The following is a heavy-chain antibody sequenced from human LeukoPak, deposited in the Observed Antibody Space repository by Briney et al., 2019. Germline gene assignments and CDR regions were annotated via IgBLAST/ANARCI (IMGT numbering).Heavy chain of an antibody. Sequence: SVKASCKASGGTFSSYAISWVRQAPGQGLEWMGGIIPIFVTANYTQKFQGRVTITADKSTSTAYMELSSLRSEDTAVYYCASAGITMVRGVPPNYYYYYGMDVWGKGTTVTVSS. CDR1: GGTFSSYA. CDR3: ASAGITMVRGVPPNYYYYYGMDV. J-gene: IGHJ6*04. V-gene: IGHV1-69*06. CDR2: IIPIFVTA. D-gene: IGHD3-10*01.